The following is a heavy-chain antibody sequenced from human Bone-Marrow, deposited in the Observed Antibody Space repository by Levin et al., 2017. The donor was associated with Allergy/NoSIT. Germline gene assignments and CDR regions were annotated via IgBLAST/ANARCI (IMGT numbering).Heavy chain of an antibody. V-gene: IGHV3-33*01. CDR1: GFTFSSYG. CDR3: ARQGPELYSSGWGLDY. J-gene: IGHJ4*02. D-gene: IGHD6-19*01. Sequence: PGGSLRLSCAASGFTFSSYGMHWVRQAPGKGLEWVAVIWYDGSNKYYADSVKGRFTISRDNSKNTLYLQMNSLRAEDTAVYYCARQGPELYSSGWGLDYWGQGTLVTVSS. CDR2: IWYDGSNK.